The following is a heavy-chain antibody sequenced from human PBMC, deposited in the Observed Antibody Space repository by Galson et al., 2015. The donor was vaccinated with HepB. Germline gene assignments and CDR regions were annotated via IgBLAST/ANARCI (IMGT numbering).Heavy chain of an antibody. J-gene: IGHJ6*02. CDR1: GYTFTGYY. V-gene: IGHV1-2*02. CDR2: INPNSGGT. CDR3: ARVDTGGYYGMDV. D-gene: IGHD5-18*01. Sequence: SCKASGYTFTGYYMHRVRQAPGQGLEWMGWINPNSGGTNYAQKFQGRVTMTRDTSISTAYMELSRLRSDDTAVYYCARVDTGGYYGMDVWGQGTTVTVSS.